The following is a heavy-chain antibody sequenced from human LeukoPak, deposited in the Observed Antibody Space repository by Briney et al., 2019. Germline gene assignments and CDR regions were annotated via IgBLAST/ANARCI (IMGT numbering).Heavy chain of an antibody. CDR1: GFTFSSYW. J-gene: IGHJ6*02. CDR2: INSDGSST. CDR3: AKIAAPDRGYYYYGMDV. V-gene: IGHV3-74*01. Sequence: GGSLRLSCAASGFTFSSYWMHWVRQAPGKGLVWVSRINSDGSSTSYADSVKGRFTISRDNAKNTLYLQMNSLRAEDTAVYYCAKIAAPDRGYYYYGMDVWGQGTTVTVS. D-gene: IGHD6-6*01.